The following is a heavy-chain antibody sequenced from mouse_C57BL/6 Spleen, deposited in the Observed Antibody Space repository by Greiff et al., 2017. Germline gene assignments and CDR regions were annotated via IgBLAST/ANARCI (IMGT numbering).Heavy chain of an antibody. V-gene: IGHV1-47*01. Sequence: VKLVESGAELVKPGASVKMSCKASGYTFTTYPIEWMKQNHGKSLEWIGNFHPYNDDTKYNEKFKGKATLTVEKSSSTVYLELSRLTSDDSAVYYCARRITTVVATDWYFDVWGTGTTVTVSS. CDR1: GYTFTTYP. D-gene: IGHD1-1*01. CDR2: FHPYNDDT. CDR3: ARRITTVVATDWYFDV. J-gene: IGHJ1*03.